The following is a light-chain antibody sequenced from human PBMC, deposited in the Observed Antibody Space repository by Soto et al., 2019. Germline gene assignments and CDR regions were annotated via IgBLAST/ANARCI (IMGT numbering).Light chain of an antibody. Sequence: QSVLTQPPSESGTPGQRVTISCSGSSSNIGSNSVTWFQQLPGTAPNLLISNNNQRPSGVPDRFSGSKSGTLASLAINGLQSEDEADYFCAAWDASLNAWVFGGGTKVTVL. CDR3: AAWDASLNAWV. V-gene: IGLV1-44*01. CDR1: SSNIGSNS. J-gene: IGLJ3*02. CDR2: NNN.